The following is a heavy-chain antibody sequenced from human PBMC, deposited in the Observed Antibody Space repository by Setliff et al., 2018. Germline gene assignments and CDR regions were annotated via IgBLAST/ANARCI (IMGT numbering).Heavy chain of an antibody. J-gene: IGHJ6*03. CDR1: GYTFTGYY. CDR3: ARGRGSYYYYMDV. D-gene: IGHD1-26*01. V-gene: IGHV1-2*06. Sequence: ASVKVSCKASGYTFTGYYMYWVRQAPGQGLEWMGRINPSSGATIYAQKFQGRVTMTRDTSISTAYMELSRLRSDDTAVYYCARGRGSYYYYMDVWGKGTTVTVSS. CDR2: INPSSGAT.